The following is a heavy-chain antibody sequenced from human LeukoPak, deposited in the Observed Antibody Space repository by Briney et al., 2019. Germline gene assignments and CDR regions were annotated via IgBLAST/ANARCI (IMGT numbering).Heavy chain of an antibody. CDR1: GFTFSSYW. V-gene: IGHV3-7*01. D-gene: IGHD2-15*01. Sequence: GGSLRLSCAASGFTFSSYWMSWVRQAPGKGLEWVANIKQDGSEKYYVDSVKGRFTISRDNAKNSLYLQMNSLRAEDTAVYYCARVFQNCSGGSCLVEVGDYWGQGTLVTVSS. CDR2: IKQDGSEK. J-gene: IGHJ4*02. CDR3: ARVFQNCSGGSCLVEVGDY.